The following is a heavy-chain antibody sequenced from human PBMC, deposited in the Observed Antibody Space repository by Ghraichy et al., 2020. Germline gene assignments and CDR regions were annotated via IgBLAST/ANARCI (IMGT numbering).Heavy chain of an antibody. V-gene: IGHV1-8*02. CDR1: GSTVSTYV. D-gene: IGHD1-26*01. CDR3: ARVDPSYRY. J-gene: IGHJ4*02. Sequence: ASVKVSCKTGGSTVSTYVIQGVRQATLQGLEWMGWMNPNSGNTGYAQKFQGRVTMTRNTSISTAYMELSSLRSEDTAVYYCARVDPSYRYWGQGTLVTVSS. CDR2: MNPNSGNT.